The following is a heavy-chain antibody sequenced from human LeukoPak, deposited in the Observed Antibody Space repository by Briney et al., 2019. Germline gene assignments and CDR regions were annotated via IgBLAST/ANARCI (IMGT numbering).Heavy chain of an antibody. CDR1: GFTFSSYE. V-gene: IGHV3-48*03. D-gene: IGHD1-26*01. CDR2: ISSSGSTI. J-gene: IGHJ6*03. Sequence: GGSLRLSCAASGFTFSSYEMNWFRQAPGKGLEWVSYISSSGSTIYYADSVKGRFTISRDNAKNSLYLQMNSLRAEDTAVYYCARARGDLLYYYYYMDVWGKGTTVTVSS. CDR3: ARARGDLLYYYYYMDV.